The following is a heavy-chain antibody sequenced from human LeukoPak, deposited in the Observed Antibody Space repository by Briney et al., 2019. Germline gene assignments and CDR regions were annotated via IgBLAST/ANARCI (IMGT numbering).Heavy chain of an antibody. CDR3: ARDGRHRYYYDRSGNYGSWFDP. CDR2: ISGHNGNT. J-gene: IGHJ5*02. Sequence: ASVKVSCKASGYTFSSYGISWVRQAPGHALEWMGWISGHNGNTKYVQKFQGRVTMTTDTSTSTAYMELRSLRSDDTAVYYCARDGRHRYYYDRSGNYGSWFDPWGQGTLVTVSS. D-gene: IGHD3-22*01. V-gene: IGHV1-18*01. CDR1: GYTFSSYG.